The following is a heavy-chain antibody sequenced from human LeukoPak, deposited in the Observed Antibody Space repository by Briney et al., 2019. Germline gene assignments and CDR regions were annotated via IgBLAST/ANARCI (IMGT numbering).Heavy chain of an antibody. D-gene: IGHD6-13*01. J-gene: IGHJ3*02. CDR2: ISYDGSNK. CDR1: GFTFSSYA. CDR3: AGLPPPGTRGGDDAFDI. V-gene: IGHV3-30*04. Sequence: GGSLRLSCAASGFTFSSYAMHWVRQAPGKGLEWVAVISYDGSNKYHADSAKGRFTISRDNSKNTLYLQMNSLRAEDTVLYYWAGLPPPGTRGGDDAFDIWGQGTMVTVSS.